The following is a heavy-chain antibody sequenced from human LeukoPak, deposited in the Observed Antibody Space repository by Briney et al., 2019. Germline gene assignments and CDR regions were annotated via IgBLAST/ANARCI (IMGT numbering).Heavy chain of an antibody. CDR3: ARAPSLSRWLPRTYCFDY. Sequence: ASVKVSCKASGYTFTSYYMHWVRQAPGQGLEWMGIINPSGGSTSYAQKFQGRVTMTRDMSTSTVYMELSSLRSEDTAVYYCARAPSLSRWLPRTYCFDYWGQGTLVTVSS. CDR2: INPSGGST. V-gene: IGHV1-46*01. D-gene: IGHD5-24*01. CDR1: GYTFTSYY. J-gene: IGHJ4*02.